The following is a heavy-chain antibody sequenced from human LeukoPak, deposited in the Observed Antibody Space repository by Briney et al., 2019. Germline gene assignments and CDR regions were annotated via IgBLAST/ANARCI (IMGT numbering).Heavy chain of an antibody. CDR3: ARGPASGAWLIDY. CDR2: ISGSSDSI. D-gene: IGHD6-19*01. V-gene: IGHV3-48*04. J-gene: IGHJ4*02. Sequence: GGSLRLSCVASGFTFSAQSMNWVCQVPGEGLEWLSYISGSSDSIDYADSVKGRFAISRDNAKNSLYLQMASLRAEDTAVYYCARGPASGAWLIDYWGQGILVTVSS. CDR1: GFTFSAQS.